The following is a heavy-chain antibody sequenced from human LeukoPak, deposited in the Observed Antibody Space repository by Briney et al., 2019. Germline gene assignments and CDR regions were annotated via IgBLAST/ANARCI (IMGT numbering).Heavy chain of an antibody. J-gene: IGHJ4*02. CDR1: GFTFAAYT. Sequence: GGSLRLSCAASGFTFAAYTMHWVRQAPGKGLEWVSLISWNGARIHYGDSVKGRFTISRDNSKNSLYLQMNSLRTEDTALYYCVKDLVAASENVRGWYPMDYWGQGTLVTVSS. CDR3: VKDLVAASENVRGWYPMDY. CDR2: ISWNGARI. D-gene: IGHD6-19*01. V-gene: IGHV3-43*01.